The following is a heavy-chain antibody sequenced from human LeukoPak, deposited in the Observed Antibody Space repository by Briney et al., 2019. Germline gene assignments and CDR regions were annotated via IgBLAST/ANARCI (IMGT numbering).Heavy chain of an antibody. V-gene: IGHV4-31*03. CDR1: GGSISSGGYY. CDR2: IYYSGST. D-gene: IGHD5-18*01. Sequence: SETLSLTCTVSGGSISSGGYYWSWIRQHPGKGLEWIGYIYYSGSTYYNPSLKSRVTISVDTSKNQFSPKLSSVTAADTAVYYCARDPNPYSYQGENWFDPWGQGTLVTVSS. J-gene: IGHJ5*02. CDR3: ARDPNPYSYQGENWFDP.